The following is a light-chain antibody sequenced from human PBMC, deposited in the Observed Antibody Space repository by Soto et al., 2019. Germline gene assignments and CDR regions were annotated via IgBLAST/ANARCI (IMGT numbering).Light chain of an antibody. CDR1: QTISSY. V-gene: IGKV1-39*01. CDR3: QQSYSYLWT. CDR2: AAS. Sequence: DIQMTQSPSSLSASVGDRVTITCRASQTISSYLNWYQQKPGKAPKVLIYAASSLQSGVPSRFSGSGSGTDFTLTISSLQPEDFASYYCQQSYSYLWTFGQGTKVEIK. J-gene: IGKJ1*01.